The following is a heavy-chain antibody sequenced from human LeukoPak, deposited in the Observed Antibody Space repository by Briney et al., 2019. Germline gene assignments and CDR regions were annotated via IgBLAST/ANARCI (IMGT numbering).Heavy chain of an antibody. V-gene: IGHV3-21*01. CDR3: ARGSGWDDY. Sequence: PGGPLRLSCAASGFTFSSYSMNWLRQAPGKGLEWVSSISSSSSYIYYADSVRGRFTISRDNAKSSLYLQMNSLRAEDTAVYYCARGSGWDDYWGQGTLVTVSS. J-gene: IGHJ4*02. CDR1: GFTFSSYS. D-gene: IGHD6-19*01. CDR2: ISSSSSYI.